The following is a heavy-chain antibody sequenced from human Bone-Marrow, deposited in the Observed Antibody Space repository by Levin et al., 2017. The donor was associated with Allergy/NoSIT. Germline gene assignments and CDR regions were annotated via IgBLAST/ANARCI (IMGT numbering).Heavy chain of an antibody. CDR1: GFTFSSYA. CDR3: ARGRGYSYGDPLDY. Sequence: GESLKISCAASGFTFSSYAMHWVRQAPGKGLEWVAVISYDGSNKYYADSVKGRFTISRDNSKNTLYLQMNSLRAEDTAVYYCARGRGYSYGDPLDYWGQGTLVTVSS. CDR2: ISYDGSNK. J-gene: IGHJ4*02. V-gene: IGHV3-30*04. D-gene: IGHD5-18*01.